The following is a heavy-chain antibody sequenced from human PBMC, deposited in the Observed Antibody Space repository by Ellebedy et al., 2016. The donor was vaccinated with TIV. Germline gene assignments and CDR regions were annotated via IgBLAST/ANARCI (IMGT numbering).Heavy chain of an antibody. CDR1: GFTFSAYW. V-gene: IGHV3-74*01. CDR3: ARDVSVTHAV. J-gene: IGHJ4*02. D-gene: IGHD4-17*01. CDR2: INSDGTTT. Sequence: PGGSLRLSCAASGFTFSAYWMHWFRQGPGKGLVWVSRINSDGTTTNYADSVKGRFAISRDNAKNTLYLQMNSLRAEDTAVYYCARDVSVTHAVWGQGTLVTVSS.